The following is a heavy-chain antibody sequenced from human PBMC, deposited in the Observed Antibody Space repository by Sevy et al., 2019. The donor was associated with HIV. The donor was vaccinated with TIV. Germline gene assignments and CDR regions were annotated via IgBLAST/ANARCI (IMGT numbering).Heavy chain of an antibody. CDR1: RFTLRSYA. Sequence: GGSLRLSCAASRFTLRSYAMSWVRQAPGKGLEWVSAISGSGVSTYYADSVKGRFTISRDNSKNTLYLQMNSLRAEDTAVYSCAKDVRYDSSGSFDYWGQGILVTVSS. V-gene: IGHV3-23*01. D-gene: IGHD6-19*01. J-gene: IGHJ4*02. CDR2: ISGSGVST. CDR3: AKDVRYDSSGSFDY.